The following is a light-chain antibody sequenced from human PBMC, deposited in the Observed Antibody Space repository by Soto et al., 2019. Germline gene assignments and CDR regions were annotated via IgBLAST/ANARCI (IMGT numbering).Light chain of an antibody. CDR2: DAS. V-gene: IGKV3-11*01. Sequence: EIVLTQSPATLSLSPGERATLSCRASRSISNYLAWYQQKPGQPPRLLIYDASNRATDIPARFSGSGSGTDFSLTISSLEPEDFAVYYWQQRGYCYTFGQGTKLEIK. J-gene: IGKJ2*01. CDR1: RSISNY. CDR3: QQRGYCYT.